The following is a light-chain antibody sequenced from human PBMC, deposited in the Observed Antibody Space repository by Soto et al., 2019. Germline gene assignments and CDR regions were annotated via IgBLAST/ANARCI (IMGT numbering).Light chain of an antibody. J-gene: IGLJ2*01. CDR3: CSYAGSSPPVV. CDR1: SSDVGSYNL. Sequence: SVLTQPASVSGSPGQSITISCTGTSSDVGSYNLVSWYQQHPGKAPKLMIYEGSKRPSGVSNRFSGSKSGNTASLTISGLQAEDEADYYCCSYAGSSPPVVFGGGTKLTVL. V-gene: IGLV2-23*01. CDR2: EGS.